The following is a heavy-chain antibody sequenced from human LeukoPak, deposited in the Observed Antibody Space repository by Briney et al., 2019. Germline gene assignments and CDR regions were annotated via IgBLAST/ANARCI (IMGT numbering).Heavy chain of an antibody. CDR2: ISRNGGSI. Sequence: GGSLRLSCAASGFTFDDYAMHWVRQAPGTGLEWVSSISRNGGSIGYADSVKGRFTISRDNAKNSLYLQMNSLRAEDTALYYCAGDRGYSSGWYDGGFDYWGQGTLVTVSS. CDR1: GFTFDDYA. CDR3: AGDRGYSSGWYDGGFDY. D-gene: IGHD6-19*01. J-gene: IGHJ4*02. V-gene: IGHV3-9*01.